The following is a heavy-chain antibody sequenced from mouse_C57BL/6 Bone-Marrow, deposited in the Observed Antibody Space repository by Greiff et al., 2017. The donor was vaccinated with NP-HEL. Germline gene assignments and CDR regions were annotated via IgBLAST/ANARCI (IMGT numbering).Heavy chain of an antibody. V-gene: IGHV1-59*01. CDR3: ARRTVVAPFDY. J-gene: IGHJ2*01. D-gene: IGHD1-1*01. Sequence: QVQLQQSGAELVRPGTSVKLSCKASGYTFTSYWMHWVKQRPGQGLEWIGVIDPSDSYTNYNQKFKGKATLTVDTSSSTAYMQLSSLTSEDSAVYYCARRTVVAPFDYWGQGTTLTVSS. CDR1: GYTFTSYW. CDR2: IDPSDSYT.